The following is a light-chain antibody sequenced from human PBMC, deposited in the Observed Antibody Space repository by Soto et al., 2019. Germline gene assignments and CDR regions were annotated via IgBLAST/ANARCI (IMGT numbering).Light chain of an antibody. CDR3: QQYHRYST. CDR2: DVS. CDR1: QSINAW. V-gene: IGKV1-5*01. Sequence: DIQMTQSPSTLSASVGDRVTITCRASQSINAWLAWYQQKPGKAPKLLIYDVSTLDSGVPSRFSGSASGTEFTLTISSFESDDFATYYCQQYHRYSTFGQGTRVDIK. J-gene: IGKJ1*01.